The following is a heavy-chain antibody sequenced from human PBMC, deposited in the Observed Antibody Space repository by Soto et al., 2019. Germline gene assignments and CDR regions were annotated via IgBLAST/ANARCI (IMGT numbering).Heavy chain of an antibody. Sequence: QVQLQESGPGLVKSSETLSVTCTVSGGTISSGGYYWSWIRQPEGKGLEFIGYISHGQTYYYTPSLRGRLDISVDTSDKQFSLKLTSVTAADTATYFCARSGGYGSGYAFEIWGRGTKVTVSS. V-gene: IGHV4-31*03. CDR2: ISHGQTY. CDR3: ARSGGYGSGYAFEI. CDR1: GGTISSGGYY. J-gene: IGHJ3*02. D-gene: IGHD5-18*01.